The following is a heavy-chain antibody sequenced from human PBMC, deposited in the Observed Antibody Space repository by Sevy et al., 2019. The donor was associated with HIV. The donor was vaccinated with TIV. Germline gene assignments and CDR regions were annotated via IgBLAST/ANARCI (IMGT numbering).Heavy chain of an antibody. Sequence: GGSLRLSCAASGFTFSTYAMSWVRQAPGKGLEWVSVISASGGDTFYADSVKGRFTISRDNSENTLYLQMNSLRPEDTAVYYCAKGPVTGVYYYGMDVWGQGTTVTVSS. J-gene: IGHJ6*02. D-gene: IGHD2-21*02. CDR1: GFTFSTYA. V-gene: IGHV3-23*01. CDR2: ISASGGDT. CDR3: AKGPVTGVYYYGMDV.